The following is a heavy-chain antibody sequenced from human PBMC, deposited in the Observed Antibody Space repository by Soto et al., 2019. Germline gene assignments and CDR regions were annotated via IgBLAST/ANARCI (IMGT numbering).Heavy chain of an antibody. J-gene: IGHJ6*02. CDR1: GGPMSNY. V-gene: IGHV4-59*08. Sequence: QVQLQESGPGLVKPSETLSLTCTISGGPMSNYMGYNGYTSYNPSLRSRVTISLDTSKNQFSLNLSSVTAADTALYYCARQGVGELHGLVDVWGQGTTVTVSS. CDR2: MGYNGYT. CDR3: ARQGVGELHGLVDV. D-gene: IGHD4-17*01.